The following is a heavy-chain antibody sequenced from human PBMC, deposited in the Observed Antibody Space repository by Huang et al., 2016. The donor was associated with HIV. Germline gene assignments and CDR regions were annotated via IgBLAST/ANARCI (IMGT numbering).Heavy chain of an antibody. CDR1: GFTVNNYG. CDR3: AKASRGGFELDF. D-gene: IGHD5-12*01. CDR2: CSADGKIK. V-gene: IGHV3-30*18. Sequence: QVQLVESGGAVVQPGRSLRLSCTASGFTVNNYGMHWVRQAPGKGLEWVAVCSADGKIKKYVDSGKGRFTISRDKTQNMLYLQINNLRGEDTALYHCAKASRGGFELDFWGQGTLVTVSS. J-gene: IGHJ4*02.